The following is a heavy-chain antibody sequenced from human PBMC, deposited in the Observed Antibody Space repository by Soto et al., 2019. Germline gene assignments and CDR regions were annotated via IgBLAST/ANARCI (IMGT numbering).Heavy chain of an antibody. CDR3: ARDGTGYYGEYYDY. CDR1: GFTFSDYH. Sequence: GSLRLSCATSGFTFSDYHMSWIRQAPGKGLEWVSYIGTRGNTKYYADSVRGRFTISRDNAKNSLYLQMNSLRADDTAVYYCARDGTGYYGEYYDYWGQGIPVTV. CDR2: IGTRGNTK. D-gene: IGHD4-17*01. J-gene: IGHJ4*02. V-gene: IGHV3-11*01.